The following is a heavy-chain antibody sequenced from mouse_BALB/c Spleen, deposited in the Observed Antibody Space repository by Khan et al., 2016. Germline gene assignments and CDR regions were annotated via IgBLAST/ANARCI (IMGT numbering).Heavy chain of an antibody. V-gene: IGHV1-69*02. Sequence: QVQLKQSGAELVRPGASVKLSCKASGYIFTSYWLNWVKQRPGQGLEWIGNIYPSDSYPNYHQKFKDKAALTVNKSSRTAYMQLSSQTSEDSAVYYCTRSGGSFYDYWGQGTTLTVSS. CDR1: GYIFTSYW. D-gene: IGHD1-1*01. CDR2: IYPSDSYP. J-gene: IGHJ2*01. CDR3: TRSGGSFYDY.